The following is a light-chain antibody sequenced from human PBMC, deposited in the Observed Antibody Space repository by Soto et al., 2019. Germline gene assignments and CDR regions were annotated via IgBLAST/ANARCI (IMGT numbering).Light chain of an antibody. CDR1: SDINVGASR. Sequence: QLVLTQPTSLSASPGASASLTCTLRSDINVGASRIFWYQQKPGGPPQFLLKYRSDSDNQQGAGVPSRFSGSKDASANAGIFLISGLKSEDEADYYCTIWHSGAWVFGGGTKLTVL. J-gene: IGLJ2*01. CDR2: YRSDSDN. CDR3: TIWHSGAWV. V-gene: IGLV5-45*01.